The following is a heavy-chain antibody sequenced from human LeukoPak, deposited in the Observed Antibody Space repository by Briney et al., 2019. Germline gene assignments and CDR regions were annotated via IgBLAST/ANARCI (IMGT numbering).Heavy chain of an antibody. CDR1: GGSISSGGDY. CDR2: IYYSGST. V-gene: IGHV4-31*03. CDR3: ARVFATIFSQYNWFDP. D-gene: IGHD3-3*01. J-gene: IGHJ5*02. Sequence: SQTLSLTCTVSGGSISSGGDYWSWIRQHPGKGLEWIGYIYYSGSTYYNPSLKSRVTISVDTSKNQFSLKLSSVTAADTAVYYCARVFATIFSQYNWFDPWGQGTLVTVSS.